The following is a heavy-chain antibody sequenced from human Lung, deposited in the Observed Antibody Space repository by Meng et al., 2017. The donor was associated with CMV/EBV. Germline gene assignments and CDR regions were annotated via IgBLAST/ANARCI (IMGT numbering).Heavy chain of an antibody. CDR1: GYTFTNDG. V-gene: IGHV1-18*01. J-gene: IGHJ4*02. CDR3: ARVEVGITSGDY. Sequence: HVQLVQFGIGVRKPGASVKVSCKPAGYTFTNDGITWWRQAPGQGLEWMGWINAYNGDTNYAQTLQGRVTMTTDTSTRTAYMELRSLRSDDTAVYYCARVEVGITSGDYWGQGTLVTVSS. D-gene: IGHD1-26*01. CDR2: INAYNGDT.